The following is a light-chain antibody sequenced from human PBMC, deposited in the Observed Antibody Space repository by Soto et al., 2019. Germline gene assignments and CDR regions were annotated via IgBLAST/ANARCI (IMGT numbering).Light chain of an antibody. CDR3: QQYNYWPPLT. CDR1: QSVSSN. V-gene: IGKV3-15*01. J-gene: IGKJ4*01. CDR2: GAS. Sequence: TQSPSSLSVSPGERATLSCRASQSVSSNLAWYQQKPGQAPRLLIFGASTRATGIPARFSGSGSGTEFTLTISSLQSEDFAVYYCQQYNYWPPLTFGGGTKVEIK.